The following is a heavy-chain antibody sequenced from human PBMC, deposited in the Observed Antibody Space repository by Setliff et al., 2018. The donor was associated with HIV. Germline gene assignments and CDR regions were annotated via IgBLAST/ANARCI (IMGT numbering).Heavy chain of an antibody. CDR1: EFTFSTYA. J-gene: IGHJ4*02. V-gene: IGHV3-23*01. D-gene: IGHD1-1*01. Sequence: PGGSLRLSCAASEFTFSTYAMSWVRQAPGKGLEWVSVIGSNGGSTYYADSVKGRFTVSRDNSKNTLYLQMNSLRAEDTAVYYCARDDGNWNQGIDSWGQGTLVTVS. CDR2: IGSNGGST. CDR3: ARDDGNWNQGIDS.